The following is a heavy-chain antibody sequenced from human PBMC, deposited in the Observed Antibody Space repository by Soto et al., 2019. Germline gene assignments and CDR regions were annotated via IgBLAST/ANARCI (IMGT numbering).Heavy chain of an antibody. D-gene: IGHD2-15*01. CDR3: AKGPSNCSGGSCYTYYYYGMDV. J-gene: IGHJ6*02. CDR2: ISGSGGST. V-gene: IGHV3-23*01. CDR1: GFTFSSYA. Sequence: PGGSLRLSCAASGFTFSSYAMSWVRQAPGKGLEWVSAISGSGGSTYYADSVKGRFTISRDNSKNTLYLQMNSLRAEDTAVYYCAKGPSNCSGGSCYTYYYYGMDVWGQGTTVTVSS.